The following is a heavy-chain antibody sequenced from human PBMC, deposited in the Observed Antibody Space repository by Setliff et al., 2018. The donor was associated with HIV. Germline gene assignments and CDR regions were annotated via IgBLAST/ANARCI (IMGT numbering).Heavy chain of an antibody. Sequence: GGSLRLSCAASGFIFSSYGMHWVRQAPGKGLEWVAVIWYDGSNKYYADSVKGRFIISRDNSKNTLYLQVNRLRAEDTAVYYCAKDGGTAVSGNWYFDLWGRGTLVTVSS. J-gene: IGHJ2*01. CDR1: GFIFSSYG. CDR2: IWYDGSNK. CDR3: AKDGGTAVSGNWYFDL. V-gene: IGHV3-33*06. D-gene: IGHD6-19*01.